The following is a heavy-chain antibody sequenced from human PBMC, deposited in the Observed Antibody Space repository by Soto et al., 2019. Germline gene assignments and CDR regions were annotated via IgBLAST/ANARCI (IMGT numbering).Heavy chain of an antibody. J-gene: IGHJ5*02. Sequence: KSGPTLVNPTETLTLTCTVSGFSLSNARMGVSWIRQPPGKALEWLAHIFSNDEKSYSTSLKSRLTISKDTSKSQVVLTMTNMDPVDTATYYCARIRITRGYSGYDYFGWFDPWGQGTLVTVSS. CDR3: ARIRITRGYSGYDYFGWFDP. D-gene: IGHD5-12*01. CDR1: GFSLSNARMG. V-gene: IGHV2-26*01. CDR2: IFSNDEK.